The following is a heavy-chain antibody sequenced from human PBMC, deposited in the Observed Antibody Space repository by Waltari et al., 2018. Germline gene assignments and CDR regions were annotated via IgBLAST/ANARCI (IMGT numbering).Heavy chain of an antibody. CDR2: INSDGSST. CDR3: ARGHSSGWPYYYYYGMDV. J-gene: IGHJ6*02. V-gene: IGHV3-74*01. D-gene: IGHD6-19*01. CDR1: GFTFSSYW. Sequence: EVQLVESGGGLVQPGGSLRLSCAASGFTFSSYWMHWVRQAPGKGLVWVSRINSDGSSTSYADSVKGRFTISRDNAKNTLYQQRNSLRAEDTAVYYCARGHSSGWPYYYYYGMDVWGQGTTVIVSS.